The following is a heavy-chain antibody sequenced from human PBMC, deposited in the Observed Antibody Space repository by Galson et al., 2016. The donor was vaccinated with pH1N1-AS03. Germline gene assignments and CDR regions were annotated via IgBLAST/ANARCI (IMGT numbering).Heavy chain of an antibody. D-gene: IGHD6-13*01. Sequence: SLRLSCAASGFPFSTYWMHWVRQAPGKGLEWVSRINPDASSTNYAESVKGRFTISRDNAKNTLYPQMSSMRAEDTAVYYCANGRGSWYGPYNWFDPWGQGTLVAVSS. CDR2: INPDASST. CDR3: ANGRGSWYGPYNWFDP. CDR1: GFPFSTYW. V-gene: IGHV3-74*01. J-gene: IGHJ5*02.